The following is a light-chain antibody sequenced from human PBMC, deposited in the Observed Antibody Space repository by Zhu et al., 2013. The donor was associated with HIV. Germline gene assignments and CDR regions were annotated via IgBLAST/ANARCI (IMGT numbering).Light chain of an antibody. J-gene: IGLJ3*02. CDR2: EVT. CDR1: SSDVGGYDY. CDR3: MSYTSSNTLV. V-gene: IGLV2-8*01. Sequence: QSALTQPPSASGSPGQSVTLSCTGTSSDVGGYDYVSWYQQHPGKAPKLIIYEVTKRPSGVPDRFSGSKSDNTASLTVSGLQADDGADYYCMSYTSSNTLVFGGGTKLTVL.